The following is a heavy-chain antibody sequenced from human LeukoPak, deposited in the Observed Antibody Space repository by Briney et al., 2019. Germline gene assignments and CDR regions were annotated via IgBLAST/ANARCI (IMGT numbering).Heavy chain of an antibody. J-gene: IGHJ4*02. CDR3: ARDSTGSYYYSNY. V-gene: IGHV3-7*04. CDR2: INEDGSDK. Sequence: GGSLRLSCAFSVFTFSTYWMSWGRQAPGKGLEWVANINEDGSDKYYVDSVKGRFTIYRDNAKNSLYLQMNSLRAEDTAVYYCARDSTGSYYYSNYWGQGTLVTVS. D-gene: IGHD1-26*01. CDR1: VFTFSTYW.